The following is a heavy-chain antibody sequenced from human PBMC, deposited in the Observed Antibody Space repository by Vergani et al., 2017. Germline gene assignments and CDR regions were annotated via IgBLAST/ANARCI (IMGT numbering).Heavy chain of an antibody. Sequence: QVQLQESGPGLVKPSETLSLTCTVSGGSISSYYWSWIRQPPGKGLEWIGYIYYSGSTNYNPSLKSRVTISVDTSKNQFSLKLSSVTAADTAVYYCAREVERSAMGGAFDIWGQGTMVTVSS. V-gene: IGHV4-59*01. D-gene: IGHD1-1*01. CDR3: AREVERSAMGGAFDI. CDR2: IYYSGST. J-gene: IGHJ3*02. CDR1: GGSISSYY.